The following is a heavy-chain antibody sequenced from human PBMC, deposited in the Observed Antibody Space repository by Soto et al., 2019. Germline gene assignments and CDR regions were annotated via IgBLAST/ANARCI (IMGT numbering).Heavy chain of an antibody. CDR3: ARVPSMRNDLSCHPVLGEWFEP. J-gene: IGHJ5*02. CDR1: GGSVSSGSYY. D-gene: IGHD3-3*01. CDR2: IYYSGST. V-gene: IGHV4-61*01. Sequence: SETLSLTCTVSGGSVSSGSYYWSWIRQPPGKGLEWIGYIYYSGSTNYNPSLKSRVTISVDTSKNQFSLKLSSVTAADTAVYYCARVPSMRNDLSCHPVLGEWFEPWGQGTLVTVSS.